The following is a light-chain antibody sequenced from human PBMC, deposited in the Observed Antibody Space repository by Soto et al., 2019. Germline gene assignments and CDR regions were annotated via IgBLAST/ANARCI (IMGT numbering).Light chain of an antibody. V-gene: IGLV1-51*01. J-gene: IGLJ2*01. Sequence: QSVLTQPPSVSAAPGQKVTISCSGSSSNIGSNSVSWYQQLPGTAPKLLIYDNDKRPSGIPDRFSGSKSGTSATLGITGLQTVDEADYYCGTWDNSLSAVVFGGGTKLTVL. CDR3: GTWDNSLSAVV. CDR1: SSNIGSNS. CDR2: DND.